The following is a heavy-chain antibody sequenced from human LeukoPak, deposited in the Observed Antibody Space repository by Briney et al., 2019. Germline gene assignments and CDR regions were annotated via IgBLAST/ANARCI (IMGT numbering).Heavy chain of an antibody. CDR3: ARVPFGEYAFDI. Sequence: GRSLRLCCAASGGTFSSYAMHWVLQAPGKGLEWVAVISYDGSNKYYADSVKGRFTISRDNSKNTLYLQMNSLRAEDTAVYYCARVPFGEYAFDIWGQGTMVTVSS. CDR1: GGTFSSYA. CDR2: ISYDGSNK. D-gene: IGHD3-10*01. J-gene: IGHJ3*02. V-gene: IGHV3-30-3*01.